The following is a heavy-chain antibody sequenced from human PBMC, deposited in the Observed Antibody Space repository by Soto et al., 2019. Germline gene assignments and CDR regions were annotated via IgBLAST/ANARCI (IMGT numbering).Heavy chain of an antibody. D-gene: IGHD2-8*01. V-gene: IGHV3-23*01. CDR1: GFTFNNYA. CDR3: AKVRLTDYLRYAPHL. J-gene: IGHJ3*01. CDR2: ISTKGDSI. Sequence: EVQLLESGGGLVQPGGSLRLACAASGFTFNNYAMNWVRQAPGRGLEWVSIISTKGDSIYYADSVKGRFTISRDNSQNTVFLQMNSLRAEDTAIYFCAKVRLTDYLRYAPHLWGQGTLVTVSS.